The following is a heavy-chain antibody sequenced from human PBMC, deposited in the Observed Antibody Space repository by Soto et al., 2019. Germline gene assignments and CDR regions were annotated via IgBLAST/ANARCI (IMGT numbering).Heavy chain of an antibody. CDR3: ARSYSTSRYQDNWFDP. CDR2: IYTSWST. D-gene: IGHD6-13*01. V-gene: IGHV4-4*07. Sequence: ETLSLTCTVSGGSISSYYWSWIRQPAGKGLEWIGRIYTSWSTNYNPSLKSRVTMSVDTSKNQFSLKLSSVTAADTAVYYCARSYSTSRYQDNWFDPWGQGTLVTVSS. CDR1: GGSISSYY. J-gene: IGHJ5*02.